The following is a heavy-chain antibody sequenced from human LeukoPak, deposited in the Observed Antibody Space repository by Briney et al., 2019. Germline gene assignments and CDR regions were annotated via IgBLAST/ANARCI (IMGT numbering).Heavy chain of an antibody. CDR2: IYSGGST. Sequence: GGSLRLSCAASGFTVSSNYMSWVRQALGQGLERVSVIYSGGSTYYADSVKGRFTISRDNSKNTLYLQMNSLRAEDTAVYYCARGGGPGHWFDPWGQGTLVTVSS. CDR1: GFTVSSNY. J-gene: IGHJ5*02. V-gene: IGHV3-53*01. D-gene: IGHD2-15*01. CDR3: ARGGGPGHWFDP.